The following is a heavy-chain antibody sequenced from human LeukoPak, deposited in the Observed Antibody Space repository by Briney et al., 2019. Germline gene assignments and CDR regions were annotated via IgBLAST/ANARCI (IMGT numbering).Heavy chain of an antibody. CDR1: GGSVSSGSYY. D-gene: IGHD3-22*01. V-gene: IGHV4-61*01. J-gene: IGHJ6*02. CDR2: IYYSGST. CDR3: ARGYYYYDGSGYPRYYYYGMDV. Sequence: SETLSLTCTVSGGSVSSGSYYWSWLRQPPGKGLEWIGYIYYSGSTNYNPSLKSRVTISVDTSKNQFSLKLSSVTAADTAVYYCARGYYYYDGSGYPRYYYYGMDVWGQGTTVTVSS.